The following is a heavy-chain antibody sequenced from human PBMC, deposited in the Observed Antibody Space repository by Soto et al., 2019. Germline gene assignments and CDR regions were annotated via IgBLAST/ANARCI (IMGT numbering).Heavy chain of an antibody. D-gene: IGHD6-19*01. V-gene: IGHV3-23*01. CDR2: SSVSFFIT. Sequence: SGFTFISYSVSWVRQAPGKGLGWVSPSSVSFFITYYADSVKGRFTISRDNSKNTLYLQMNSLRAEDTAVYYCAKEYSGWTNWGQGTLVTV. CDR1: GFTFISYS. CDR3: AKEYSGWTN. J-gene: IGHJ4*02.